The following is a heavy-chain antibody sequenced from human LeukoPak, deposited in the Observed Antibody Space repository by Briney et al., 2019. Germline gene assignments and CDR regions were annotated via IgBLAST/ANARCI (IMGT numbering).Heavy chain of an antibody. V-gene: IGHV3-33*01. J-gene: IGHJ6*04. CDR1: GFTFSSYG. Sequence: GGSLRLSCAASGFTFSSYGMHWVRQAPGKGLEWVAVIWYDGSNKYYADSVKGRFTISRDNSKNTLYLQMNSLRAEDTAVYYCAGDGITMVRGVSSYYGMDVWGKGTTVTVSS. CDR3: AGDGITMVRGVSSYYGMDV. D-gene: IGHD3-10*01. CDR2: IWYDGSNK.